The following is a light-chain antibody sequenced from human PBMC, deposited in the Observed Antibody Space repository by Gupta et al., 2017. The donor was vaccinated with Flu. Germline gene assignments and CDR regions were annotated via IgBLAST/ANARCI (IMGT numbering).Light chain of an antibody. CDR1: QNIGIW. CDR3: QQDNSFPRT. V-gene: IGKV1D-12*01. CDR2: AAS. J-gene: IGKJ1*01. Sequence: PSSVSAFVGDRVTITCRASQNIGIWLAWYQQKPGKAPKLLISAASSLQSDVPSRFSGSGSGTDFTLTLSSLQPEDSATYFCQQDNSFPRTFGQGTKVDVK.